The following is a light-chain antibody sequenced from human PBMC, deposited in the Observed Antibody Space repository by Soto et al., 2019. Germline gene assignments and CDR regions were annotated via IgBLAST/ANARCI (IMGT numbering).Light chain of an antibody. CDR3: QSYDSRLSAWV. CDR2: GNN. CDR1: SSNIGAGYD. Sequence: QSVLTQPPSVSGAPGQRVTISCTESSSNIGAGYDVHWYQQLPGTAPKLLIYGNNNRPSGVPDRFSGSKSGTSASLAITGLQAEDEADYYCQSYDSRLSAWVFGGGTKLTVL. J-gene: IGLJ3*02. V-gene: IGLV1-40*01.